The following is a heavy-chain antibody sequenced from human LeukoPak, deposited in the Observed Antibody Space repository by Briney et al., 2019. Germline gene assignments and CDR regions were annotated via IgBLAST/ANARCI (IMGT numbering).Heavy chain of an antibody. J-gene: IGHJ4*02. CDR2: LVYDERD. V-gene: IGHV3-33*01. CDR1: GFPFRSYG. Sequence: GGSLRLSCAASGFPFRSYGMHWVRQAPGKGLEWVARLVYDERDDYANSVKGRFTISRDNSKNMLYLQMDNLRVDDTAMYYCARDLSAAYDFWGQGILVTVSS. CDR3: ARDLSAAYDF. D-gene: IGHD2-21*01.